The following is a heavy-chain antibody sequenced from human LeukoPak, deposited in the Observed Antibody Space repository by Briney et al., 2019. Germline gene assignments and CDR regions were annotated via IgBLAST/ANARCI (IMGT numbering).Heavy chain of an antibody. CDR1: GFTFSSYA. CDR2: ISGSGGST. J-gene: IGHJ4*02. V-gene: IGHV3-23*01. CDR3: AKTYYDFLSGYNY. D-gene: IGHD3-3*01. Sequence: GGSLRLSCAASGFTFSSYAMSWVRQAPGKGLEWVSGISGSGGSTYYADSVKGRFTISRDNSKDTLYLQMNSLRAEDTAVYYCAKTYYDFLSGYNYWGQGTLVTVSS.